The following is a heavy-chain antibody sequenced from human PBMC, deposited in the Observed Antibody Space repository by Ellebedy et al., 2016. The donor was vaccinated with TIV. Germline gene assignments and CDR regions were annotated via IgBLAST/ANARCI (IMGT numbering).Heavy chain of an antibody. CDR2: INHSGST. V-gene: IGHV4-38-2*02. Sequence: SETLSLTXTVSGYSISSGYYWSWIRQPPGKGLEWIGEINHSGSTNYNPSLKSRVTISVDTSKNQFSLKLSSVTAADTAVYYCARGHNTPHYYGSGSYVLSYYYGMDVWGQGTTVTVSS. D-gene: IGHD3-10*01. J-gene: IGHJ6*02. CDR1: GYSISSGYY. CDR3: ARGHNTPHYYGSGSYVLSYYYGMDV.